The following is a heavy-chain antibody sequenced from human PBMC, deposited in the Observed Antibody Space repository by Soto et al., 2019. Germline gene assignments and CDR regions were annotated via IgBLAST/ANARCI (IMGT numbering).Heavy chain of an antibody. J-gene: IGHJ4*02. CDR3: ARASRYYWNYMMY. Sequence: QVQLVQSGAEVKKPGASVKVSCKASGYTFSNDAITWVRQAPGQGLEWMGWVRAYNGNTNYAQKFKGRATMTTDTSTSTAYMEIRSLRYGDTAVYFCARASRYYWNYMMYWGQGTLVTVSS. CDR2: VRAYNGNT. D-gene: IGHD1-7*01. CDR1: GYTFSNDA. V-gene: IGHV1-18*01.